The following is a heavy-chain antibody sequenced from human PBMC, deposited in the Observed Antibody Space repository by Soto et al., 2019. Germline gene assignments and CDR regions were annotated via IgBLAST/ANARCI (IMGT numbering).Heavy chain of an antibody. V-gene: IGHV1-18*01. CDR1: GYTFTSYG. CDR2: ISAYNGNT. Sequence: GASVKVSCKASGYTFTSYGISWVRQAPGQGLEWMGWISAYNGNTNYAQKLQGRVTMTTDTSTSTAYMELRSLRSDDTAVYYCARDYKKEWLVLRNWFDPWGQGTLVTVSS. J-gene: IGHJ5*02. CDR3: ARDYKKEWLVLRNWFDP. D-gene: IGHD6-19*01.